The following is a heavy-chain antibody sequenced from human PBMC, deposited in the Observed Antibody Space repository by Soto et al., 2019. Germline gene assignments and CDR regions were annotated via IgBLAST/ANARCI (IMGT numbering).Heavy chain of an antibody. CDR3: TKGATSPFDS. D-gene: IGHD3-16*01. V-gene: IGHV1-2*02. Sequence: ASVKVSCKASGYTFTGYYMHWVRQAPGQGLEWMGWINPNSGGTNYAQKFQGQVTISADNSINTAYLQLLNLTASDTAIYYCTKGATSPFDSWGQGTRVTVSS. J-gene: IGHJ4*02. CDR2: INPNSGGT. CDR1: GYTFTGYY.